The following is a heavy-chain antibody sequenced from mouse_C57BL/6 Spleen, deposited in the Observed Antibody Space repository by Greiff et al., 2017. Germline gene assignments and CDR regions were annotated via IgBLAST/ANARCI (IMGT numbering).Heavy chain of an antibody. CDR1: GYAFSSSW. CDR3: ARDDYGGIAY. CDR2: IYPGDGDT. D-gene: IGHD2-4*01. V-gene: IGHV1-82*01. Sequence: VQLQQSGPELVKPGASVKISCKASGYAFSSSWMHWVKQRPGKGLEWIGRIYPGDGDTNYNGKFKGKATLTADKSSSPAYMHLSSLTSEDSAVYFCARDDYGGIAYWGQGTLVTVSA. J-gene: IGHJ3*01.